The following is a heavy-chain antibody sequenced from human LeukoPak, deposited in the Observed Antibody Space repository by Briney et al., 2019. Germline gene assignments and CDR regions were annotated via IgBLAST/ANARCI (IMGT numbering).Heavy chain of an antibody. CDR2: ISAYSGNT. J-gene: IGHJ4*02. CDR3: ARDIYCSSTSCDDY. D-gene: IGHD2-2*01. CDR1: GYTFTSYG. V-gene: IGHV1-18*01. Sequence: GASVKVSCKASGYTFTSYGISWVRQAPGQGHEWMGWISAYSGNTNYAQKLQGRVTMTTDTSTSTAYMELRSLRSDDTAVYYCARDIYCSSTSCDDYWGQGTLVTVSS.